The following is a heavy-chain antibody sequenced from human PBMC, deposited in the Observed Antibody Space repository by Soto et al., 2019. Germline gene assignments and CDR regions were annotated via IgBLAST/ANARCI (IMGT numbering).Heavy chain of an antibody. V-gene: IGHV4-34*01. CDR3: ARARKGGDY. Sequence: QVQLQQWGAGLLKPSETLSLTCAVYGGSFSGYYWSWIRQPPGKGLEWIGEINHSGSTNYNPSLKSRVTISVDESKNQFSLKLSSVTAADTVVYYCARARKGGDYWGQGTLVTVS. J-gene: IGHJ4*02. CDR1: GGSFSGYY. D-gene: IGHD3-16*01. CDR2: INHSGST.